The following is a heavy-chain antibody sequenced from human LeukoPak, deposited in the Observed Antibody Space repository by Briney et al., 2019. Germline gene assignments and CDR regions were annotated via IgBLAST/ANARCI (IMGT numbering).Heavy chain of an antibody. CDR3: ARDRGFYDFWSGYPFDY. J-gene: IGHJ4*02. CDR1: GFTFSSYG. CDR2: ISYDGSNK. D-gene: IGHD3-3*01. Sequence: GRSLRLSCAASGFTFSSYGMHWVRQAPGKGLEWVAVISYDGSNKYYADSVKGRFTISRDNSKNTLYLQMNSLRAEDTAVYYCARDRGFYDFWSGYPFDYWGQGTLVTVSS. V-gene: IGHV3-30*03.